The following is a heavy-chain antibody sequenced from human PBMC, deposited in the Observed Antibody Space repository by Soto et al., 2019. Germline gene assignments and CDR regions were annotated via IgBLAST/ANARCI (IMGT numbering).Heavy chain of an antibody. CDR1: GYSFTRYW. CDR2: IYPRDSDT. Sequence: PGESLKISCKGSGYSFTRYWIGWVRQMPGKVLEWMGIIYPRDSDTRYSPSFQGQVTISADKSISTAYLQWSSLKASDTAMYYCARVRESTAAFDYWGQGTLVTVSS. V-gene: IGHV5-51*01. J-gene: IGHJ4*02. D-gene: IGHD2-8*02. CDR3: ARVRESTAAFDY.